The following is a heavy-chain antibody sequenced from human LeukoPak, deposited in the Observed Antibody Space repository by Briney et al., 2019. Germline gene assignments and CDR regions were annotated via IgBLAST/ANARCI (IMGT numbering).Heavy chain of an antibody. CDR2: ISWNSGSI. D-gene: IGHD6-19*01. Sequence: GGSLRLSCAASGFTFYDYAMQWVRHARGKGVEWVSGISWNSGSIVYADSVKGRFTISRDNAKNSLYLQMNSLRAEDTALYYCAKDRSSGWFGDHPFDYWGQGTLVTVSS. V-gene: IGHV3-9*01. CDR1: GFTFYDYA. J-gene: IGHJ4*02. CDR3: AKDRSSGWFGDHPFDY.